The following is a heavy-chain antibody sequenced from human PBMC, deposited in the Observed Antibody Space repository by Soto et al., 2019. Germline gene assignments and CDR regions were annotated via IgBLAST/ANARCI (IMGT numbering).Heavy chain of an antibody. Sequence: EVQLVESGGGLVQPGGSLRLSCAASGFTFSSYWMSWVRQAPGKGLEWVANIKQDGSEKYYVDSVKGRFTASRDNAENSLYLQMNSLRAEDTAVYCCARDHSRTYGSGYYPGSYWGQGTLVTVSS. CDR2: IKQDGSEK. D-gene: IGHD6-19*01. J-gene: IGHJ4*02. CDR1: GFTFSSYW. CDR3: ARDHSRTYGSGYYPGSY. V-gene: IGHV3-7*01.